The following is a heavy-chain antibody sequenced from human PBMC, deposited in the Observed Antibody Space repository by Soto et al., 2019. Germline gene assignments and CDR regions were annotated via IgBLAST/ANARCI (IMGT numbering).Heavy chain of an antibody. D-gene: IGHD1-26*01. V-gene: IGHV3-66*01. CDR2: IYSGSNT. CDR1: GFLVSSNY. CDR3: ARGYRVEGAYGAGAFFDY. Sequence: EVQLVESGGDLVQPGRSLRLSCAASGFLVSSNYMGWVRQAPAKGLEWVSVIYSGSNTHYADYVKGRFTISRDNSKNTLDLYMNSLRADDTAVYYCARGYRVEGAYGAGAFFDYWGQETLVTVSS. J-gene: IGHJ4*02.